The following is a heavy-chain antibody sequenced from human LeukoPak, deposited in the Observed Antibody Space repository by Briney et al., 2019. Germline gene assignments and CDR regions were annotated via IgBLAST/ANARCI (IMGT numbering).Heavy chain of an antibody. CDR2: INPSGGST. J-gene: IGHJ5*02. D-gene: IGHD6-19*01. CDR1: GYTFTSYY. Sequence: ASVKVSCKASGYTFTSYYMHWVRQAPGQGLEWMGIINPSGGSTGYAQKFQGRVTMTRDTSTSTVYMELSSLRSEDTAVYYCARSYSSGWYDHWGQGTLVTVSS. CDR3: ARSYSSGWYDH. V-gene: IGHV1-46*01.